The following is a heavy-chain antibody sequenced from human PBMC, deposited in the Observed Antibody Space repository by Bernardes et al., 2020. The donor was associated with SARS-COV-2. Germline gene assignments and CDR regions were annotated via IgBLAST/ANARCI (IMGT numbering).Heavy chain of an antibody. D-gene: IGHD4-4*01. CDR3: AKDYSVIGQAVYYYGLDV. CDR1: GFTFSSYA. Sequence: GGSLRLSCAASGFTFSSYAMSRVRQAPGKGLEWVSTISGSGDATYYADSVKGRFTISRDNSKNTLYLQMNSLRAEDTAVYYCAKDYSVIGQAVYYYGLDVWGQGTTVTVSS. CDR2: ISGSGDAT. V-gene: IGHV3-23*01. J-gene: IGHJ6*02.